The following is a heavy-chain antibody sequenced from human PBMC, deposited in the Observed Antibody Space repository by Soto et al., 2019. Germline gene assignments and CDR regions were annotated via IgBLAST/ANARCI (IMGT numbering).Heavy chain of an antibody. D-gene: IGHD3-22*01. CDR2: LYHSGST. Sequence: PSETLSLTCAVSGGSISSSNWWSWVRQPPGKGLEWIGELYHSGSTNYNPSLKSRVTISVDKSKNQFSLKLSSVTAADTAVYYCARDGATYYYDSSGYYLGAFDIWGQGTMVTVSS. CDR1: GGSISSSNW. V-gene: IGHV4-4*02. CDR3: ARDGATYYYDSSGYYLGAFDI. J-gene: IGHJ3*02.